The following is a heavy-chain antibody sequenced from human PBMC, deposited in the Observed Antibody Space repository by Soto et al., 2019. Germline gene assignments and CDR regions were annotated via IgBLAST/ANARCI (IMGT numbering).Heavy chain of an antibody. J-gene: IGHJ6*02. CDR1: GFTFSSYA. Sequence: GGSLRLSCAASGFTFSSYAMSWVRQAPGKGVEWVSAISGSGGSTYYADSVKGRFTISRDNSENTVYLQMNSLRAEDTAVYYCARDIIAARPWSYYYYGMEVWGQGTTVTVSS. CDR3: ARDIIAARPWSYYYYGMEV. V-gene: IGHV3-23*01. D-gene: IGHD6-6*01. CDR2: ISGSGGST.